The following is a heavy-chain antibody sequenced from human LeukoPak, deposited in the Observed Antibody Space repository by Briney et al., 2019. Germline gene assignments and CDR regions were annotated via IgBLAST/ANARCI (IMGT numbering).Heavy chain of an antibody. D-gene: IGHD2-15*01. CDR1: GFTFSSYG. V-gene: IGHV3-30*18. J-gene: IGHJ4*02. CDR2: ISYDGSNK. Sequence: RRSLRLSCSASGFTFSSYGMQWVRPAAGKVLHLVAVISYDGSNKYYADSVKGRFTISRDNSKNTLYLQMNSLRAEDTAVYYCAKDWGVTLVVVAPDYWGQGTLVTVSS. CDR3: AKDWGVTLVVVAPDY.